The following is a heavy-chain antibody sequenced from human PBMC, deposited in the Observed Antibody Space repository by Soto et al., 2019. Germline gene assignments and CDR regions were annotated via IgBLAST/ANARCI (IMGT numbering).Heavy chain of an antibody. CDR2: IGAGDDT. D-gene: IGHD1-1*01. CDR1: GFTFSNYD. V-gene: IGHV3-13*01. J-gene: IGHJ4*02. CDR3: VREDNYPNVWSHIDF. Sequence: GGSLRLSCAASGFTFSNYDFHWVRQVTGKGLEWVSAIGAGDDTYYLGSVKGRFTISRENAKNSVYLQMNSLRAEDTAVYYCVREDNYPNVWSHIDFWGQGTLVTVSS.